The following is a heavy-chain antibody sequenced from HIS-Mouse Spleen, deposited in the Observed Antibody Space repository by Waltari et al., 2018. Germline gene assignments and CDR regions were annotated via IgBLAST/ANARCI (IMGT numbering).Heavy chain of an antibody. V-gene: IGHV4-39*07. D-gene: IGHD6-13*01. J-gene: IGHJ2*01. CDR3: AREIPYSSSWYDWYFDL. CDR2: IYYSGST. Sequence: QLQLQESGPGLVKPSETLSPTCTVSGGSISSSSYSCCWIRQPPGKGLEWIGSIYYSGSTYYNPSLKSRVTISVDTSKNQFSLKLSSVTAADTAVYYCAREIPYSSSWYDWYFDLWGRGTLVTVSS. CDR1: GGSISSSSYS.